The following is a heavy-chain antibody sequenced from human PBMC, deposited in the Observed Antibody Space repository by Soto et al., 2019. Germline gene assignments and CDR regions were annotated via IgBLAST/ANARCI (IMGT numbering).Heavy chain of an antibody. D-gene: IGHD3-10*01. Sequence: ASVKVSCKASGYTFTSYDIKWVRQATGQGLEWMGWMNPNSGNTGYAQKFQGRVTMTRNTSISTAYMELSSLRSEDTAVYYCARWREGSGSEIDYWGQGTLVTVSS. CDR3: ARWREGSGSEIDY. CDR1: GYTFTSYD. J-gene: IGHJ4*02. CDR2: MNPNSGNT. V-gene: IGHV1-8*01.